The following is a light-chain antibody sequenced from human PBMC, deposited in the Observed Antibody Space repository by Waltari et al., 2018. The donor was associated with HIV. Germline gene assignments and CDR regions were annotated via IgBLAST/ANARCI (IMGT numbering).Light chain of an antibody. CDR2: GAS. CDR1: HNLRNY. CDR3: QQEMSYPLT. V-gene: IGKV1-9*01. Sequence: DILLTQFPPFLSASVGDRVTITCRASHNLRNYLAWYQKSPGRAPKLLIDGASNLQAAIPSRFVGSGSGADFTLTISNLQPEDFATYYCQQEMSYPLTFGPGTRVDVK. J-gene: IGKJ3*01.